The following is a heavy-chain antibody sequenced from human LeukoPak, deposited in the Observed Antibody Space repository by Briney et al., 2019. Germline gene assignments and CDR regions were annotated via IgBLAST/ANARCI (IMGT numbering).Heavy chain of an antibody. CDR3: ASPEWGWLNARHEEAFDI. J-gene: IGHJ3*02. V-gene: IGHV3-21*01. CDR2: ISSSSSYI. CDR1: GFTFSSYS. Sequence: PGGSLRLSCAASGFTFSSYSMNWVRQAPGKGLEWVSSISSSSSYIYYADSVKGRFTISRDNAKNSLYLQMNSLRAEDTAVYYCASPEWGWLNARHEEAFDIWGQGTMVTVSS. D-gene: IGHD5-24*01.